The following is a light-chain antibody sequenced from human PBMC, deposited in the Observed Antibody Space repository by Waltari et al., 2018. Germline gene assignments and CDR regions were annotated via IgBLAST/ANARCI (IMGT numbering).Light chain of an antibody. Sequence: DIVLTQSPDSLAVSLGERATLNCKYSQSVLYSSNNKHYLAWYQQKPGQPTKLLIYWASTRESGVPDRFSGSGSGTDFTLTISSLQAEDVAVYYCQQYYSTPLTFGGGTKVEIK. CDR2: WAS. V-gene: IGKV4-1*01. CDR1: QSVLYSSNNKHY. CDR3: QQYYSTPLT. J-gene: IGKJ4*01.